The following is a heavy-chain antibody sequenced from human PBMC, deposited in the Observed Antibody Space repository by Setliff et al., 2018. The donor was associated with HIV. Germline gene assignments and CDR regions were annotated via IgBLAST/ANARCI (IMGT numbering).Heavy chain of an antibody. V-gene: IGHV3-30*04. Sequence: QPGGSLRLSCAASGFTFSSYAMHWVRQAPGKGLEWVAVISYDGSNKYYADSVKGRFTISRDNSKNTLYLQMNSLRAEDTAVYYCARGDYYDSSGYYVYWGQGTLVTVSS. CDR2: ISYDGSNK. D-gene: IGHD3-22*01. CDR1: GFTFSSYA. J-gene: IGHJ4*02. CDR3: ARGDYYDSSGYYVY.